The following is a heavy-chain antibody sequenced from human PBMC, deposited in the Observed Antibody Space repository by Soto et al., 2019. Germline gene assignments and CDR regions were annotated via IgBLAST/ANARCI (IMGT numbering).Heavy chain of an antibody. CDR3: GKDRRDSWCADY. CDR1: GFIFSTYA. D-gene: IGHD2-8*01. J-gene: IGHJ4*02. CDR2: LSHDGSNE. V-gene: IGHV3-30*18. Sequence: GGSLRLSCAASGFIFSTYAVHWVRQAPGKGLEWVATLSHDGSNEYYADSMRGRVTISTDNSKTTAYLQVDSLTPEDTAVYFCGKDRRDSWCADYWGQGTLVTVSS.